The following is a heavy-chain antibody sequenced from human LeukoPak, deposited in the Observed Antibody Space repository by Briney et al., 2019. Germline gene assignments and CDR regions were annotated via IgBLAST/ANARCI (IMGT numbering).Heavy chain of an antibody. J-gene: IGHJ3*02. CDR2: ISYDGSNK. D-gene: IGHD2-2*01. Sequence: GGSLRLSCAASGFTFSSYAMHWVRQAPGKGLEWVAVISYDGSNKYYADSVKGRFTISRDNSKNTLYLQMNSLRAEDTAVYYCAREYPVPAAPLGDAFDIWGQGTMVTVSS. CDR3: AREYPVPAAPLGDAFDI. CDR1: GFTFSSYA. V-gene: IGHV3-30-3*01.